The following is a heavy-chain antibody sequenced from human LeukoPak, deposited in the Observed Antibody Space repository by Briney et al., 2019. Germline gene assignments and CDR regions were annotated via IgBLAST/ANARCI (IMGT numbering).Heavy chain of an antibody. Sequence: GRSLRLSCAASGFTFSSYAMHWVRQAPGKGLEWVAVISYDGSNKYYADSVKGRFTISRDNSKNTLYLQMNSLRAEDTAVYYCAKTTTGYSSGRYPGWPVDYWGQGALVTVSS. D-gene: IGHD6-19*01. CDR3: AKTTTGYSSGRYPGWPVDY. J-gene: IGHJ4*02. CDR2: ISYDGSNK. V-gene: IGHV3-30*04. CDR1: GFTFSSYA.